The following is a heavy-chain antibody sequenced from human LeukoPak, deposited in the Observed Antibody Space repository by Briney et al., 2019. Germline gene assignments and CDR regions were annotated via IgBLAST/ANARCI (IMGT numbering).Heavy chain of an antibody. CDR3: ATLGGYDSSGYPLDY. D-gene: IGHD3-22*01. CDR2: FDPEDGET. Sequence: ASVTVSCKVSGYTLTELSMHWVRQAPGKGLEWTGGFDPEDGETIYAQKFQGRVTMTEDTSTDTAYMELSSLRSEDTAVYYCATLGGYDSSGYPLDYWGQGTLVTVSS. J-gene: IGHJ4*02. V-gene: IGHV1-24*01. CDR1: GYTLTELS.